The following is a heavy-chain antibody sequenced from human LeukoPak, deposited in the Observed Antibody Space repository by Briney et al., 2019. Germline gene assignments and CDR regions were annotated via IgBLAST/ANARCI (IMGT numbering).Heavy chain of an antibody. CDR2: ISGSGGST. CDR3: AKRRVPIYYYYGMDV. J-gene: IGHJ6*02. CDR1: GFTFSSYA. D-gene: IGHD3-10*01. Sequence: GGSLRLSCAASGFTFSSYAMSWVRQAPGEGLEWVSAISGSGGSTYYADSVKGRFTISRDNSKNTLYLQMNSLRAEDTAVYYCAKRRVPIYYYYGMDVWGQGTTVTVSS. V-gene: IGHV3-23*01.